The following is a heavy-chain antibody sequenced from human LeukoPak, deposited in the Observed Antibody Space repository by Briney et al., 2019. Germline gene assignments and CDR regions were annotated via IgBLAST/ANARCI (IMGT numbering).Heavy chain of an antibody. CDR3: ARANTYDSNYYYGMDV. CDR1: GFTVSSNY. J-gene: IGHJ6*02. Sequence: GGSLRLSRAASGFTVSSNYMSWVRQAPGKGLEWVSVIYSGGSTYYADSVKGRFTISRDNSKNTLYLQMNSLRAEDTAVYYCARANTYDSNYYYGMDVWGQGTTVTVSS. D-gene: IGHD5-12*01. V-gene: IGHV3-66*01. CDR2: IYSGGST.